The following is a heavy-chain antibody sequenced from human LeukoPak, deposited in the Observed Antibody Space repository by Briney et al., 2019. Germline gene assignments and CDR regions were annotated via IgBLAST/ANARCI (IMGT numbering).Heavy chain of an antibody. J-gene: IGHJ4*02. CDR1: GYTFTSYY. CDR3: ARVTGSCPFGY. Sequence: GASVKVSCKASGYTFTSYYMHWVRQAPGQGLEWMGIINPSGGSTNYAQKFQGRVTMTRDTSTSTVYMELSSLRSEDTAVYYCARVTGSCPFGYWGQGTLVTVSS. D-gene: IGHD2-15*01. V-gene: IGHV1-46*01. CDR2: INPSGGST.